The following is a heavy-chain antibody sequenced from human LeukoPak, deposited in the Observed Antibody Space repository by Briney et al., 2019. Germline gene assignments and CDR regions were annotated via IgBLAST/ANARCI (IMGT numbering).Heavy chain of an antibody. D-gene: IGHD3-16*01. V-gene: IGHV3-23*01. J-gene: IGHJ4*02. Sequence: GGSLRLSCVVSGFTFRSYAMYWVRQAPGKGLEWVSEISGSPDNTYYADSVKGRFATSRDDSRNTLYLQMNSLRAEDTAVYYCARLVGVSPLDYWGQGTPVTVSS. CDR3: ARLVGVSPLDY. CDR1: GFTFRSYA. CDR2: ISGSPDNT.